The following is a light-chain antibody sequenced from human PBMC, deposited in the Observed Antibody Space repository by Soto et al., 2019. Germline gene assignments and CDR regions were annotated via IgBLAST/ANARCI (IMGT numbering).Light chain of an antibody. J-gene: IGKJ5*01. Sequence: EIVFSPTPSTLSLSPGERATLSFKASQTLSTNSLAWYQQRPGQTPRLLIYAASTRDTDIPDRFSGSGSGTDFTLTISSLEPEDFALYYCQQRSNWPITFGQGTRLEIK. CDR3: QQRSNWPIT. V-gene: IGKV3D-20*02. CDR2: AAS. CDR1: QTLSTNS.